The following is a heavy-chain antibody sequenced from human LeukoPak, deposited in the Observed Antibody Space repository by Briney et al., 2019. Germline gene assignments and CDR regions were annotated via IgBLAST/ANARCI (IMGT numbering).Heavy chain of an antibody. CDR3: ASWGYNLDAFDI. CDR1: GFTFSSYA. CDR2: IYSGGST. J-gene: IGHJ3*02. D-gene: IGHD5-24*01. Sequence: GGSLRLSCAASGFTFSSYAMSWVRQAPGKGLEWVSVIYSGGSTYYADSVKGRFTISRDNSKNTLYLQMNSLRAEDTAVYYCASWGYNLDAFDIWGQGTMVTVSS. V-gene: IGHV3-53*01.